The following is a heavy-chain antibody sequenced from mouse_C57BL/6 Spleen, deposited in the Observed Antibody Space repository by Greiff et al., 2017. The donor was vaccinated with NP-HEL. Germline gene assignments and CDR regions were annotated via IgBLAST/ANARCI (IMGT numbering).Heavy chain of an antibody. CDR1: GYTFTSYW. J-gene: IGHJ1*03. V-gene: IGHV1-52*01. CDR2: IDPSDSET. CDR3: ARGLYDSEGYWYFDV. Sequence: VQLQQPGAELVRPGSSVKLSCKASGYTFTSYWMHWVKQRPIQGLEWIGNIDPSDSETHYNQKFKDKATLTVDKSSSTAYMQLSSLTSEDSAVYYCARGLYDSEGYWYFDVWGTGTTVTVSS. D-gene: IGHD2-3*01.